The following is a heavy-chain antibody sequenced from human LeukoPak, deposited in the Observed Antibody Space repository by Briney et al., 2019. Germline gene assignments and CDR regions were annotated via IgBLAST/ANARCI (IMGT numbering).Heavy chain of an antibody. CDR1: GGSISSYY. D-gene: IGHD6-13*01. J-gene: IGHJ4*02. V-gene: IGHV4-59*08. Sequence: SETLSLTCTGSGGSISSYYWSWIRQPPGKGLEWIGYIYYSGSTNYIPSLKSRVTISVDTSKNQFSLKLSSVTAADTAVYYCARQYSSSWYIDYWGQGTLVTVSS. CDR2: IYYSGST. CDR3: ARQYSSSWYIDY.